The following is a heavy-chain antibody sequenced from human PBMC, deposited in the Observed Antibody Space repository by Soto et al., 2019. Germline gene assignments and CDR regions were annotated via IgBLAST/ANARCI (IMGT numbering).Heavy chain of an antibody. CDR1: GYSFTSYW. J-gene: IGHJ6*02. D-gene: IGHD5-12*01. CDR3: ARVPYGGYTRGYYYYYGMDV. CDR2: IDPSDSYT. V-gene: IGHV5-10-1*01. Sequence: CKGSGYSFTSYWISWVRQMPGKGLEWMGRIDPSDSYTNYSPSFQGHVTISADKSISTAYLQWSSLKASDTAMYYCARVPYGGYTRGYYYYYGMDVWGQGTTVTVS.